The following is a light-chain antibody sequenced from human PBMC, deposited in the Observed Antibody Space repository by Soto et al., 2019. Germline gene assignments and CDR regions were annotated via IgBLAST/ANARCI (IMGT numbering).Light chain of an antibody. CDR2: DAS. J-gene: IGKJ3*01. V-gene: IGKV1-5*01. CDR3: KQYNSYSLT. Sequence: DIPMTQSPSTLSASVGDRVTITCRASQSISSWLAWYQQKPGKAPKLLIYDASSLESGVPSRFSGSGSGTEFTITISSLQPDDFATYYCKQYNSYSLTFGPGTKVDIK. CDR1: QSISSW.